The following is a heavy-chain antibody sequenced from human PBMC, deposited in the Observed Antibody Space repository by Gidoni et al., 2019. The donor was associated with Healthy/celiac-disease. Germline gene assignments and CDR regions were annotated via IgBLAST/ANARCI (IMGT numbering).Heavy chain of an antibody. D-gene: IGHD3-16*02. Sequence: TSGGYYWSWIRQHPGKGLEWIGYISYSGSTYYNPSLKSRVTISVDTSNNQFSLKLNSVTAADTAVYYCAREKYVWGSYRPLYFDSWGQGTLATVSS. J-gene: IGHJ4*02. CDR3: AREKYVWGSYRPLYFDS. CDR1: TSGGYY. CDR2: ISYSGST. V-gene: IGHV4-31*02.